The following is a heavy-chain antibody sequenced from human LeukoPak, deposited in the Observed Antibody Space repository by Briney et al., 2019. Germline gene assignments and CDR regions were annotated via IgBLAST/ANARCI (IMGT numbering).Heavy chain of an antibody. CDR3: ARDHWGSLDV. CDR2: IYNGGDT. D-gene: IGHD7-27*01. V-gene: IGHV3-66*01. CDR1: GFSVSTSY. J-gene: IGHJ6*02. Sequence: GGSLRLSCAVSGFSVSTSYMTWVRRAPGKGLECVSLIYNGGDTYYADSVKGRFIISKDNSKNTLYLQMNSLRVEDTAVYYCARDHWGSLDVWGQGTTVTVSS.